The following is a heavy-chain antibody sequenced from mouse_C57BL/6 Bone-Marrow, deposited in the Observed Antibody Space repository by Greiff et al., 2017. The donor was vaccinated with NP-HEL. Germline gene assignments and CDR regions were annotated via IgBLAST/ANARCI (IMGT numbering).Heavy chain of an antibody. CDR1: GFTFSSYG. CDR2: ISSGGSYT. V-gene: IGHV5-6*01. D-gene: IGHD1-2*01. Sequence: EVQVVESGGDLVKPGGSLKLSCAASGFTFSSYGMSWVRQTPDKRLEWVATISSGGSYTYYPDSVKGRFTISRDNAKNTLYLQMSSLKSEDTAMYYCARRTTAFDYWGQGTTLTVSS. J-gene: IGHJ2*01. CDR3: ARRTTAFDY.